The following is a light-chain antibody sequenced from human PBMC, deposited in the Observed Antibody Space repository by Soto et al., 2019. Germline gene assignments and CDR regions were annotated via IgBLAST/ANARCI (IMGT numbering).Light chain of an antibody. V-gene: IGKV3-20*01. CDR3: QQYDNYPLT. CDR2: GAS. Sequence: EIVLTQSPGTLSLSPGERATLSCRASQSVSNNYLAWYQQKPGQAPRLLIYGASHRATGIPDRFSGSGAGTDFTLTISSLQPDDFATYDCQQYDNYPLTVGGGTKVDIK. J-gene: IGKJ4*01. CDR1: QSVSNNY.